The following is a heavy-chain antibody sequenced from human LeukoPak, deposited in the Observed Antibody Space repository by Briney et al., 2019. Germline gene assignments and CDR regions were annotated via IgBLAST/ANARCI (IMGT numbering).Heavy chain of an antibody. CDR3: ARDQGSVAYYGSEYYFDY. J-gene: IGHJ4*02. Sequence: GGSLRLSCAASGFTFSSYSMNWVRQAPGKGLEWVSYISSSSSTIYYADSVKGRFTISRENAKSSLYLQRNSLRAEDTAVYYCARDQGSVAYYGSEYYFDYWGQGTLVTVSS. V-gene: IGHV3-48*01. CDR2: ISSSSSTI. CDR1: GFTFSSYS. D-gene: IGHD3-10*01.